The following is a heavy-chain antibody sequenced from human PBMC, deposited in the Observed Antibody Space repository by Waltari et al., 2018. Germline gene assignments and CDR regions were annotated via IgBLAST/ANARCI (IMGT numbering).Heavy chain of an antibody. CDR1: GYSISSGYY. CDR3: ARQGIAAAGTKGWFDP. CDR2: IYHSGST. D-gene: IGHD6-13*01. J-gene: IGHJ5*02. V-gene: IGHV4-38-2*01. Sequence: QVQLQESGPGLVKPSETLSLTCAVSGYSISSGYYWGWIRQPPGKGLEWIGSIYHSGSTYYNPSLKSRVTISVDTSKNQFSLKLSSVTAADTAVYYCARQGIAAAGTKGWFDPWGQGTLVTVSS.